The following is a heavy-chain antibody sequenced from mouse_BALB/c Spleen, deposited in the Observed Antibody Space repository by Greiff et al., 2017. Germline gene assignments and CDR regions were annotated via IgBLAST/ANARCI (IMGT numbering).Heavy chain of an antibody. CDR1: GFSLTSYG. Sequence: VQLQQSGPGLVAPSQSLSITCTVSGFSLTSYGVHWVRQPPGKGLEWLGVIWAGGSTNYNSALMSRLSISKDNSKSQVFLKMNSLQTDDTAMYYWAREGGNYRFAYWGQGTLVTVSA. CDR2: IWAGGST. V-gene: IGHV2-9*02. CDR3: AREGGNYRFAY. J-gene: IGHJ3*01. D-gene: IGHD2-1*01.